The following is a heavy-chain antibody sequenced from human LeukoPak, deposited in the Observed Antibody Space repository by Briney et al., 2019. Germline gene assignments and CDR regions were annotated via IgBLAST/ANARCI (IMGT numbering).Heavy chain of an antibody. V-gene: IGHV4-59*11. CDR1: GGSISSHY. CDR2: IYYSGST. D-gene: IGHD1-26*01. Sequence: PSETLSLTCTVSGGSISSHYWSWIRQPPGKGLEWIGYIYYSGSTNYNPSLKSRVTISVDTSKNQFSLKLSSVTGADTAVYYCARVGILRAFDIWGQGTMVTVSS. CDR3: ARVGILRAFDI. J-gene: IGHJ3*02.